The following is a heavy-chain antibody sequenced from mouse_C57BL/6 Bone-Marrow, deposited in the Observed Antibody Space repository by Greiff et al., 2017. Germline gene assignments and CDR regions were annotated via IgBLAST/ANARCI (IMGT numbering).Heavy chain of an antibody. V-gene: IGHV1-61*01. CDR3: AREGYYGKDY. CDR2: IYPSDSET. Sequence: QVQLQQPGAELVRPGSSVKLSCKASGYTFTSYWMDWVKQRPGQGLEWIGNIYPSDSETHYNQKFKDKAKVTVDKSSSTAYMQLSSLTSEDSAVYYCAREGYYGKDYWGQGTTLTVSS. D-gene: IGHD2-1*01. CDR1: GYTFTSYW. J-gene: IGHJ2*01.